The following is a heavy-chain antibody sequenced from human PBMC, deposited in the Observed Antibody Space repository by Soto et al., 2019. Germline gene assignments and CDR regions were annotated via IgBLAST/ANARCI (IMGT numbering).Heavy chain of an antibody. J-gene: IGHJ6*02. Sequence: GGSLRLSCAASGFTFSSYAMHWVRQAPGKGLEWVAVISYDGSNKYYADSVKGRFTISRDNSKNTRYLQMNSLRAEDTAVYYCARFHSHLWFAEGYYYYGMDVWGQGTTVTVSS. CDR2: ISYDGSNK. CDR3: ARFHSHLWFAEGYYYYGMDV. CDR1: GFTFSSYA. D-gene: IGHD3-10*01. V-gene: IGHV3-30-3*01.